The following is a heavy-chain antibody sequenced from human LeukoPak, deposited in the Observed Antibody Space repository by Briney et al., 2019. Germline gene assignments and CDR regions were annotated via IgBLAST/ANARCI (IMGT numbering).Heavy chain of an antibody. J-gene: IGHJ4*02. D-gene: IGHD6-13*01. CDR1: GDTFSNFA. CDR2: VIPVFGAA. V-gene: IGHV1-69*13. CDR3: ARVISREQLDSYFDY. Sequence: SVKVSCKASGDTFSNFAISWVRQAPGQGLEWMGGVIPVFGAANYAQKFQGRVMITADESTSTAYLELISLTSDDTAVYYCARVISREQLDSYFDYWGQGTLVTVSS.